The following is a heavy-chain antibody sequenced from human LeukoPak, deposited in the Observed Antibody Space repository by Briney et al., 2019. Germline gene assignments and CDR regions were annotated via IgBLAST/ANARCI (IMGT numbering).Heavy chain of an antibody. CDR3: AKWGDYDILTGYYDSDY. J-gene: IGHJ4*02. D-gene: IGHD3-9*01. CDR2: IVGSGGST. V-gene: IGHV3-23*01. Sequence: PGGSLRLSCAASGFTFSSYGMHWVRQAPGKGLEWVSAIVGSGGSTYYADSVKGRFTISRDNPKNTLYLQMNSLRAEDTAVYYCAKWGDYDILTGYYDSDYWGQGTLVTVSS. CDR1: GFTFSSYG.